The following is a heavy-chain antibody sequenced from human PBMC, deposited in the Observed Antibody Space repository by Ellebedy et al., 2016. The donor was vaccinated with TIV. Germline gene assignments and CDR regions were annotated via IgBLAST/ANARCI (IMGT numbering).Heavy chain of an antibody. V-gene: IGHV3-48*03. Sequence: PGGSLRLSCAASGFSFTTYEMTWVRQAPGKGLECISYISPTGSTVFYADSVEGRFTISRDKAKNSLYLQMNSLRAEDTAVYYCARVLLGVYYFDYWGQGALVTVSS. J-gene: IGHJ4*02. CDR2: ISPTGSTV. CDR3: ARVLLGVYYFDY. CDR1: GFSFTTYE. D-gene: IGHD3-10*01.